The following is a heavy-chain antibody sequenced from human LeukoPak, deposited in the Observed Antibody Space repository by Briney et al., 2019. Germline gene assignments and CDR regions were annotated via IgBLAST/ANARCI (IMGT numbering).Heavy chain of an antibody. CDR3: ARASHVLRYFDWADY. CDR1: GYTFTGYY. J-gene: IGHJ4*02. D-gene: IGHD3-9*01. Sequence: ASVKVSCKASGYTFTGYYMHWVRQAPGQGLEWMGWINPNSGGTNYAQKFQGRVTMTRDTSISTAYMELSRLRSDDTAVYYCARASHVLRYFDWADYWGQGTLVTVSS. CDR2: INPNSGGT. V-gene: IGHV1-2*02.